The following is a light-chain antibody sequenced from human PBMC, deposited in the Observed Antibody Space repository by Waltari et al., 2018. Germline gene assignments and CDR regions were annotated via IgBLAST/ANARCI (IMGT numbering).Light chain of an antibody. J-gene: IGKJ2*01. CDR3: QQYYSSPYT. CDR2: WAS. CDR1: QSVLFSSNNKNY. V-gene: IGKV4-1*01. Sequence: DIVMTQSPDSLAVSLGERATINCKSSQSVLFSSNNKNYLAWYQQRPGQPPKLLMYWASTRESGVPDRFSGSGSGTDFTLTIRSLQAADVAVYHCQQYYSSPYTFGQGTKLEIK.